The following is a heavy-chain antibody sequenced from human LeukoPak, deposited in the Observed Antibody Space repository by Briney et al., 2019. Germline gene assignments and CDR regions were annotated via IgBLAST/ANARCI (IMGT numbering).Heavy chain of an antibody. V-gene: IGHV1-18*01. CDR3: ARVAVAGILDY. Sequence: ASVKVSCKASGHTLTSYGISWVRQAPGQGLEWMGWISAYNGNTNYAQKLQGRVTMTTDTSTSTAYMELRSLRSDDTAVYYCARVAVAGILDYWGQGTLVTVSS. D-gene: IGHD6-19*01. CDR1: GHTLTSYG. J-gene: IGHJ4*02. CDR2: ISAYNGNT.